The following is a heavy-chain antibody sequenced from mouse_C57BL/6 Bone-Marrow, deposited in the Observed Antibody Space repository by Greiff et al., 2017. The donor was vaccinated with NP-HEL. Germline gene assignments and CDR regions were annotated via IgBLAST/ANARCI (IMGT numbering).Heavy chain of an antibody. CDR3: ASHYGSSYGAY. CDR2: IYPGDGDT. CDR1: GYAFSSSW. J-gene: IGHJ3*01. V-gene: IGHV1-82*01. D-gene: IGHD1-1*01. Sequence: VQRVESGPELVKPGASVKISCKASGYAFSSSWMNWVKQRPGKGLEWIGRIYPGDGDTNYNGKFKGKATLTADKSSSTAYMQLSSLTSEDSAVYFCASHYGSSYGAYWGQGTLVTVSA.